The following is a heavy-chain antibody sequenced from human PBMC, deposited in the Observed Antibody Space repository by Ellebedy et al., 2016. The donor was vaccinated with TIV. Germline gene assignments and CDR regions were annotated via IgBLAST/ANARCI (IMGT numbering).Heavy chain of an antibody. CDR2: IYPGDSDT. V-gene: IGHV5-51*01. CDR1: GYSFTSYW. Sequence: GESLKISXKGSGYSFTSYWIGWVRQMPGKGLEWMGIIYPGDSDTRYSPSFQGQVTISADKSISTAYLQWSSLKASDTAMYYCARRFYYDSSGYSDFDYWGQGTLVTVSS. CDR3: ARRFYYDSSGYSDFDY. D-gene: IGHD3-22*01. J-gene: IGHJ4*02.